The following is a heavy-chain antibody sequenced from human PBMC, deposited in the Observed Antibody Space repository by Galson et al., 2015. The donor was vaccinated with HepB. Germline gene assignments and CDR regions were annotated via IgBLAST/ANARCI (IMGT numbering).Heavy chain of an antibody. CDR2: MKEDGSKK. D-gene: IGHD5-12*01. CDR1: GFPFRTYW. V-gene: IGHV3-7*03. J-gene: IGHJ4*02. Sequence: SLRLSCAASGFPFRTYWMTWVRQAPGKGLEWVANMKEDGSKKYYEESAKGRFTISRDNAKNSLYLHMDSLRAEDTAVYYCARDDPGYGGYHLWGQGTLVTVS. CDR3: ARDDPGYGGYHL.